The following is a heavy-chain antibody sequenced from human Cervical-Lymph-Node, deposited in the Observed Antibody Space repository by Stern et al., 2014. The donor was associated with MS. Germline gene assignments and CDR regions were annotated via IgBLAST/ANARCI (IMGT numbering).Heavy chain of an antibody. D-gene: IGHD1-26*01. V-gene: IGHV3-30*16. CDR3: ARDIGPEGATFNY. CDR1: GSTFSRYA. J-gene: IGHJ4*02. Sequence: VQLVESGGGVGQPGGSLRLSCAASGSTFSRYAMHWVRQAPGKGLELMATTSLDGSDKHYADSVKGRFTISRDNYKNVLFLQMNSLRADDTAVYYCARDIGPEGATFNYWGQGTLVSVSS. CDR2: TSLDGSDK.